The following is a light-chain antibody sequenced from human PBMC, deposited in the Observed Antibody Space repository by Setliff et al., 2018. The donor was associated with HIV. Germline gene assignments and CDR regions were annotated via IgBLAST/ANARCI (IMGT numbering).Light chain of an antibody. CDR3: SSYSINNLYV. CDR1: SSDIGSSKF. J-gene: IGLJ1*01. CDR2: NVD. V-gene: IGLV2-14*03. Sequence: QSVLTQPASVSGSPGQSITISCTGTSSDIGSSKFVSWYQQHPGKAPKVVIYNVDKRPSGVSNRFSGSKSGNTASLTISGLQIEDEADYFCSSYSINNLYVFASGTKVTVL.